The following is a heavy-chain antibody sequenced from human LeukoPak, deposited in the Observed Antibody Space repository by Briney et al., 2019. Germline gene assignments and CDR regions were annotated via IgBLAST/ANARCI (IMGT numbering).Heavy chain of an antibody. V-gene: IGHV3-30-3*01. J-gene: IGHJ4*02. Sequence: GGSLRLSCAASGFTFSNYAMHWVRQAPGKGLEWVAVISYDGSNKYYADSVKGRFTISRDNSKNTRYLQMNSLRPDDTAVYYSACGYSYGVDYWGQGTLVTVSS. CDR3: ACGYSYGVDY. D-gene: IGHD5-18*01. CDR1: GFTFSNYA. CDR2: ISYDGSNK.